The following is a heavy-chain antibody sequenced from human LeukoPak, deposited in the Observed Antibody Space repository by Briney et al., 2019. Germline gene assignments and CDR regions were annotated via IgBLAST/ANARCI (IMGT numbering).Heavy chain of an antibody. D-gene: IGHD1-26*01. V-gene: IGHV4-59*08. CDR1: GGSIGSYY. Sequence: SETLSLTCTVSGGSIGSYYWSWIRQSPGKGLEWLGYIYYSGTSNYNPSLKSRVTMSVDTSKNQFSLRLSSVTAADTAVYYCASSPSGSYSQIDSWGQGTLDTVSS. J-gene: IGHJ5*01. CDR2: IYYSGTS. CDR3: ASSPSGSYSQIDS.